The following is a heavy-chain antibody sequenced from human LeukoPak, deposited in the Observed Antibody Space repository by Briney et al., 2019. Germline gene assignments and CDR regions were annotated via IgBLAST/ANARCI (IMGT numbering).Heavy chain of an antibody. Sequence: RGESLKISCKGSGYSFTSYWIGWVRQMPGKGLEWMGIIYPGDSDTRYSPSFQGQVTISADKSIRTAYLQWSSLKASDTAIYYCARHHDYGDYGCFDYWGQGTLVTVSS. J-gene: IGHJ4*02. CDR2: IYPGDSDT. D-gene: IGHD4-17*01. CDR3: ARHHDYGDYGCFDY. CDR1: GYSFTSYW. V-gene: IGHV5-51*01.